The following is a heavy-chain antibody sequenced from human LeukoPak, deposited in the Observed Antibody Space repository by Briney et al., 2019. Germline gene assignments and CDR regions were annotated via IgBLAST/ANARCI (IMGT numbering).Heavy chain of an antibody. D-gene: IGHD2-8*01. V-gene: IGHV4-34*01. CDR3: ATEGLGYCTNGVCYNGY. J-gene: IGHJ4*02. Sequence: PSETLSLTCAVYGGSFSGYYWSWIRQPPGKGLEWIGEINHSGSTNYNPSLKSRVTISVDTSKNQFSLKLSSVTAADTAVYYCATEGLGYCTNGVCYNGYWGQGTLVTVSS. CDR1: GGSFSGYY. CDR2: INHSGST.